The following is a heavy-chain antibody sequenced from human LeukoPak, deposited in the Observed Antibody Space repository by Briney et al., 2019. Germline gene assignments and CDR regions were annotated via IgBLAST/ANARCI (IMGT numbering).Heavy chain of an antibody. V-gene: IGHV3-74*01. D-gene: IGHD1-26*01. CDR3: ARECVGLSGIKDY. J-gene: IGHJ4*02. Sequence: GGSLRLSCAASGFTFSSYWMHWVRQAPGKGLVWVSRINSDGSSTSYADSVKGRFTISRDNAKNMLYLQMNSLRAEDTAVYYCARECVGLSGIKDYWGQGTPVTVSS. CDR1: GFTFSSYW. CDR2: INSDGSST.